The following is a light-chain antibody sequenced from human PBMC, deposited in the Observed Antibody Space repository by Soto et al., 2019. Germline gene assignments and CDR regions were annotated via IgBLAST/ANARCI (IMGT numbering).Light chain of an antibody. Sequence: EIVLTQSPGTLSLSPGERATLSCRASQSVRSSYLAWYQQKPGQAPRLLIYGASSRATGTPDRFSGSGSGTDFTLTISRVEPEDFAVYYCQQYGSSPWTFGQGTKVEIK. CDR1: QSVRSSY. CDR2: GAS. CDR3: QQYGSSPWT. J-gene: IGKJ1*01. V-gene: IGKV3-20*01.